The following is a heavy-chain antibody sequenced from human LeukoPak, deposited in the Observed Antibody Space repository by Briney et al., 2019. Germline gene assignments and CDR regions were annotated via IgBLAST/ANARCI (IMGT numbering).Heavy chain of an antibody. CDR3: ARDRTPLDSSSSPGYYYYYYMDV. V-gene: IGHV4-59*11. J-gene: IGHJ6*03. CDR2: SYYSGST. CDR1: GGSISSHY. Sequence: NPSETLSLTCTVSGGSISSHYWSWIRQPPGKGLEWIGYSYYSGSTNYNPSLKSRVTISVDTSKNQFSLKLSSVTAADTAVYYCARDRTPLDSSSSPGYYYYYYMDVWGKGTTVTVSS. D-gene: IGHD6-6*01.